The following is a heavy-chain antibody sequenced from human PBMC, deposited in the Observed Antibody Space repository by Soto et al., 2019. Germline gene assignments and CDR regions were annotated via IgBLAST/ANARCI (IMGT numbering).Heavy chain of an antibody. D-gene: IGHD5-12*01. V-gene: IGHV4-59*12. Sequence: PSETLSLTCTVSGGSISSYYWSWIRQPPGKGLEWIGYIYYSGSTNYNPSLKSRVTISVDTSKNQFSLKLSSVTAADTAVYYCAREWREKATIMDYFDYWGQGTLVTGSS. CDR3: AREWREKATIMDYFDY. J-gene: IGHJ4*02. CDR1: GGSISSYY. CDR2: IYYSGST.